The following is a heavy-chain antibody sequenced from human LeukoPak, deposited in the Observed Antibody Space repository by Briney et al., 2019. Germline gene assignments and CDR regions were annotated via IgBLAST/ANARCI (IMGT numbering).Heavy chain of an antibody. CDR2: IYHSGST. V-gene: IGHV4-38-2*01. Sequence: MASETLSLTCAVSGYSISSGYFWGWIRQPPGKGLEWIGSIYHSGSTYYNPSLKSRVTISVDTSKNQFSLKLSSVTAADTPVYYCARSSRSTSLDYWGQGALVTVSS. J-gene: IGHJ4*02. D-gene: IGHD2-2*01. CDR3: ARSSRSTSLDY. CDR1: GYSISSGYF.